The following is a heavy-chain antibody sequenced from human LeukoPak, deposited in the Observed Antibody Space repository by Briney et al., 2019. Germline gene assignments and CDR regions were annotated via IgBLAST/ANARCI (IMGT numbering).Heavy chain of an antibody. J-gene: IGHJ3*02. Sequence: SETLSLTCAVYGGSFSDFYWSWIRRPPGKGLEWIGEINHGGSTNYNPSLKSRVTISVDTSKNQFSLKLSSVTAADTAVYYCAIGGAFDIWGQGTMVTVSS. CDR1: GGSFSDFY. CDR3: AIGGAFDI. V-gene: IGHV4-34*01. CDR2: INHGGST.